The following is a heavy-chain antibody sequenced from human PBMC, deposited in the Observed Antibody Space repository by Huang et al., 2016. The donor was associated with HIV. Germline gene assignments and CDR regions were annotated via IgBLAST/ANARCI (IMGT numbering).Heavy chain of an antibody. Sequence: QVQLVESGGGVVQPGGSLRLSCVASGFMFSSYGMHWVRQAPGRGLEWVGFIRYDGSNKYYADSVKGRFTISRDSFKNTLYLQINSLRVEDTAVYYCAKIKDYDSIGYLDYWGQGTLVTVSS. CDR2: IRYDGSNK. D-gene: IGHD3-22*01. CDR1: GFMFSSYG. CDR3: AKIKDYDSIGYLDY. V-gene: IGHV3-30*02. J-gene: IGHJ4*02.